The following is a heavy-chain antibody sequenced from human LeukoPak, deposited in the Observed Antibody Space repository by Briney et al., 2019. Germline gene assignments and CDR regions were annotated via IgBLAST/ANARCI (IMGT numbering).Heavy chain of an antibody. CDR1: GYTFTSYG. CDR3: ARVGRDKGNWFDP. V-gene: IGHV1-18*01. Sequence: GASVKVSCKASGYTFTSYGISWVRQAPGQGLEWMGWISAYNGNTNYAQKLQGRVTMTIDTSTSTDYMELRSLRSDDTAVYYCARVGRDKGNWFDPWGQGTLVTVSS. CDR2: ISAYNGNT. J-gene: IGHJ5*02.